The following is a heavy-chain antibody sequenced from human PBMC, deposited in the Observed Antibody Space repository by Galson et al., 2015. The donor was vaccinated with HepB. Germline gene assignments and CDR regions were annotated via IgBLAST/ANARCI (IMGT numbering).Heavy chain of an antibody. CDR2: TYYGSKWYK. J-gene: IGHJ3*01. CDR3: ARAPGREESGYDTDAFDL. D-gene: IGHD5-12*01. V-gene: IGHV6-1*01. CDR1: GDSVSSNSAA. Sequence: CAISGDSVSSNSAAWNWIRQSPSRGLEWLGRTYYGSKWYKDYAISVKSRISINPDTSKNQLSLQLKSVTPEDTAVYFCARAPGREESGYDTDAFDLWGQGTMVTVSS.